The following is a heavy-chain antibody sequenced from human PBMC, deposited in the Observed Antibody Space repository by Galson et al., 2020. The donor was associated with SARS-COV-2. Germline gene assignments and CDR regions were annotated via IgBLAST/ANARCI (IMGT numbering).Heavy chain of an antibody. J-gene: IGHJ1*01. CDR3: ARVGDCSGGICYGAEYFQH. CDR1: GFTFSDYF. V-gene: IGHV3-11*04. Sequence: GGSLRLSCAGSGFTFSDYFMSWVRQAPGKGLEWVSYISSSGSYINYADSVKGRFTISRDNAKNSLNLQMNSLRVEDTAVYYCARVGDCSGGICYGAEYFQHWGQGTLVTVSS. D-gene: IGHD2-15*01. CDR2: ISSSGSYI.